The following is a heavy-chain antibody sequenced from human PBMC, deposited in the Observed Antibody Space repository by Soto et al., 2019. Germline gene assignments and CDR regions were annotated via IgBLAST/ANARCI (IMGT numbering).Heavy chain of an antibody. D-gene: IGHD6-6*01. Sequence: QVQLVQSGAEVKKPGSSVKVSCKASGGSFSSYAISWVRQSPGQGLEWMGGIIPIFGTPSYAQKFQGRVTITADESTSTAYMELSSLRSEDTAVYYCAREYMSSSGRFDNWGQGTLVTVSS. CDR1: GGSFSSYA. CDR2: IIPIFGTP. J-gene: IGHJ4*02. V-gene: IGHV1-69*01. CDR3: AREYMSSSGRFDN.